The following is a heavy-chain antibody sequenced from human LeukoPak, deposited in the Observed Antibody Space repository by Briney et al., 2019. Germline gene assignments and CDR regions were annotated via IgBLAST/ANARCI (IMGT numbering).Heavy chain of an antibody. CDR1: GFTFSSYG. CDR3: AKAAGGATSLFDY. J-gene: IGHJ4*02. D-gene: IGHD1-26*01. Sequence: PGGSLRLSCAASGFTFSSYGMHWVRQAPGKGLEWVAVISYDGSNKYYADSVKGRFTISRDNSKNTLYLQMNSLRADDTAVYYCAKAAGGATSLFDYWGQGTLVTVSS. V-gene: IGHV3-30*18. CDR2: ISYDGSNK.